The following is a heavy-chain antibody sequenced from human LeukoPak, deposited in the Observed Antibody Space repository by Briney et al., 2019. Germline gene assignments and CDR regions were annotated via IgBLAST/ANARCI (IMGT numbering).Heavy chain of an antibody. Sequence: PGGSLRLSCAASGFTFSSYAMSWVRQAPGKGLEWVSAISGSGGSTYYADSVKGRFTISRDNSKNTLYLQMNSLRAEDTAVYYCARDCATVVTLFSRRVSDAFDIWGQGTMVTVSS. V-gene: IGHV3-23*01. CDR2: ISGSGGST. D-gene: IGHD4-17*01. J-gene: IGHJ3*02. CDR1: GFTFSSYA. CDR3: ARDCATVVTLFSRRVSDAFDI.